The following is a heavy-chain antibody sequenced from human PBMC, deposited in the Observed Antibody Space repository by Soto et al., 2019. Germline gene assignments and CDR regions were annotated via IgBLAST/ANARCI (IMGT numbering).Heavy chain of an antibody. CDR1: GGSISSSSYY. D-gene: IGHD6-19*01. CDR3: ARRGSGWFFDY. CDR2: IYYSGST. Sequence: PSETLSLTCTVSGGSISSSSYYWVLIRQPPGKGLEWIGSIYYSGSTYYNLSLKSRVIISLDTSNNQFSLTLKSATASDTAVYYCARRGSGWFFDYWGRGTLVTVSS. V-gene: IGHV4-39*01. J-gene: IGHJ4*02.